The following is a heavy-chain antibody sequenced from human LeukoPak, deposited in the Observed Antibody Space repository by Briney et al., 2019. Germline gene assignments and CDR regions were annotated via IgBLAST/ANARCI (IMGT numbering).Heavy chain of an antibody. CDR3: ARDLRNWDGGAYFDY. Sequence: AGGSLRLSCAASEFTFSDYSMNWVRQAPGKGLEWVSSISSSSSYIYYTDSVKGRFTISRDNAKNSLSLQMNSLRAEDTAVYYCARDLRNWDGGAYFDYWGQGTLVTVSS. J-gene: IGHJ4*02. CDR1: EFTFSDYS. D-gene: IGHD1-1*01. V-gene: IGHV3-21*01. CDR2: ISSSSSYI.